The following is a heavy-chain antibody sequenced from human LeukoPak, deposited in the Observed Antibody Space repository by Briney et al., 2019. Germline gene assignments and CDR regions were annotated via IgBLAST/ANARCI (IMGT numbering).Heavy chain of an antibody. CDR1: GFTFSIYN. CDR2: ISRSSSNI. Sequence: GGSLRLSCAASGFTFSIYNMNWVRQAPGGGLEGVPYISRSSSNIYYADSVKGRFTISRDNAENSLYLQMNSLRAEDTAVYYCARDGFFQSIAARQNYYYYMDVWGKGTTVTVSS. J-gene: IGHJ6*03. CDR3: ARDGFFQSIAARQNYYYYMDV. D-gene: IGHD6-6*01. V-gene: IGHV3-48*04.